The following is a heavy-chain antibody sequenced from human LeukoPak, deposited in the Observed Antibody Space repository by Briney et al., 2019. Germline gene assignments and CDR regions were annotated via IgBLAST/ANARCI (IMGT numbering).Heavy chain of an antibody. CDR1: GYSFTTYW. CDR3: ATYSSTFYHDY. CDR2: IYPGDSDT. J-gene: IGHJ4*02. V-gene: IGHV5-51*01. D-gene: IGHD2/OR15-2a*01. Sequence: GESLKISCKGSGYSFTTYWIGWVRQMPGKGLEWMGIIYPGDSDTRYSPSFQGQVTILANKSISTAYPQWSSLKASDTAMYYCATYSSTFYHDYWGQGTLVTVSS.